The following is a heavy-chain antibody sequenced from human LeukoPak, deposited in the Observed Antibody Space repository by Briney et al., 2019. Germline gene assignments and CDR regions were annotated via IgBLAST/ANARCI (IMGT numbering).Heavy chain of an antibody. CDR3: ATESIAAAGTLDY. CDR1: GGSISRYY. J-gene: IGHJ4*02. Sequence: SETLSLICTVSGGSISRYYWSWIRQPAGKGLEWIGRIYTSGSTNYNPSLKSRVTMSVDTSKNQFSLKLSSVTGAGSAVYYCATESIAAAGTLDYWGQGTLLTVSS. V-gene: IGHV4-4*07. D-gene: IGHD6-13*01. CDR2: IYTSGST.